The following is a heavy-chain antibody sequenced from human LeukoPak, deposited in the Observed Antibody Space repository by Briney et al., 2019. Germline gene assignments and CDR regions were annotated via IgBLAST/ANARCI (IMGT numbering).Heavy chain of an antibody. CDR3: ATGSVGARPPRAHDAFDI. J-gene: IGHJ3*02. CDR2: FDPEDGET. V-gene: IGHV1-24*01. D-gene: IGHD1-26*01. CDR1: GYTLTELS. Sequence: ASVKVSCKVSGYTLTELSMHWVRQAPGKGLEWMGGFDPEDGETIYAQKFQGRVTMTEDTSTDTAYMELSSLRSEDTAVYYCATGSVGARPPRAHDAFDIWGQGTMVTVSS.